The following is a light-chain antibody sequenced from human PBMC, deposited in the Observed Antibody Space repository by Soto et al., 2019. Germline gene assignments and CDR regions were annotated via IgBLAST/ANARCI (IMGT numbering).Light chain of an antibody. CDR1: TSFVGTYNF. CDR2: EVS. CDR3: SSYTSSSTLYV. V-gene: IGLV2-14*01. J-gene: IGLJ1*01. Sequence: QSVLTQPASVSGSAGQSITISCTGTTSFVGTYNFVSWYQQHPGKAPKLMIYEVSNRPSGVSNRFSGSKSGNTASLTISGLQAEDEADYYCSSYTSSSTLYVFGTGTKVTVL.